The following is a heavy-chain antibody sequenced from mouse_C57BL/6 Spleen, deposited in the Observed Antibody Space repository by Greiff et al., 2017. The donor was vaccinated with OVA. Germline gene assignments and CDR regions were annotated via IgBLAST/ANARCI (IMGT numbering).Heavy chain of an antibody. CDR1: GYTFTSYG. J-gene: IGHJ2*01. D-gene: IGHD2-4*01. Sequence: QVQLQQSGAELARPGASVKLSCKASGYTFTSYGISWVKQRTGKGLEWIGEIYPRSGNTYYNEKFKGKATLTADKSSSTAYMELRSLTSEDSAVYFCASADDDYDGAYYFGYWGQGTTLTVSS. CDR3: ASADDDYDGAYYFGY. V-gene: IGHV1-81*01. CDR2: IYPRSGNT.